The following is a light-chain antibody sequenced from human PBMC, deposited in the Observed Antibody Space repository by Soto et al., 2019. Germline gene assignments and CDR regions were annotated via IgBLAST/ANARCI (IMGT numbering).Light chain of an antibody. J-gene: IGLJ2*01. CDR2: NNN. V-gene: IGLV1-44*01. Sequence: QSVLTQPPSASGTPGQRVTISCPGSSSNIGSNTVHWYQQLPGTAPKLLIYNNNQRPSGVPDRFSGSKSGTSASLAISGLQSEDEGDYYCAAWDDSLNGVLFGGGTKLTVL. CDR3: AAWDDSLNGVL. CDR1: SSNIGSNT.